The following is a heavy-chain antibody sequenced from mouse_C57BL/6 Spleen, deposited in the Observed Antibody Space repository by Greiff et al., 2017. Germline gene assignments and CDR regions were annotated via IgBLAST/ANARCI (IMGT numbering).Heavy chain of an antibody. D-gene: IGHD1-1*01. CDR2: IDPSDSYT. CDR1: GYTFTSYW. J-gene: IGHJ2*01. Sequence: VQLQQPGAELVKPGASVKLSCKASGYTFTSYWMQWVKQRPGQGLEWIGEIDPSDSYTNYNQKFKGKATLTVDTSSSTAYMQLSSLTSEDSAVYYCARSGYYGNYWGQGTTLTVSS. V-gene: IGHV1-50*01. CDR3: ARSGYYGNY.